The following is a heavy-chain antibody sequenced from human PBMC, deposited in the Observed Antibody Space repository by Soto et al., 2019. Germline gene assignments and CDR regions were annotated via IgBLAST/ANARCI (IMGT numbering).Heavy chain of an antibody. J-gene: IGHJ4*02. CDR1: GYTFTSYY. D-gene: IGHD3-10*01. Sequence: QVQLVQSGAEVKKPGASVKVSCKASGYTFTSYYMHWVRQAPGQGLEWMGIINPSGGSTSYAQKFQGRVTMTRDTSTSTVYMELSSLRSEDTAVYYCARGRSIAGFGEYLFDYWGQGTLVTVSS. CDR2: INPSGGST. CDR3: ARGRSIAGFGEYLFDY. V-gene: IGHV1-46*01.